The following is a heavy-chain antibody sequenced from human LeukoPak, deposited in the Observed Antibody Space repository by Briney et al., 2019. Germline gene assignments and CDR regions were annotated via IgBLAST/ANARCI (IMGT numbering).Heavy chain of an antibody. CDR3: ARDQSVAVSSSFSTTVPDY. D-gene: IGHD6-13*01. CDR1: GFTFSSYG. Sequence: GGSLRLSCAASGFTFSSYGMHWVRQAPGKGLEWVANIQQDGIKKYYVDSVEGRFTISRENAKNSLFLQMSSLRADDTAVYYCARDQSVAVSSSFSTTVPDYWGQGTLVTVSS. J-gene: IGHJ4*02. CDR2: IQQDGIKK. V-gene: IGHV3-7*01.